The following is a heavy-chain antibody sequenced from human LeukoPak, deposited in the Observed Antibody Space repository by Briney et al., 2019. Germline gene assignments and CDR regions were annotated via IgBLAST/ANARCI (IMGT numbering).Heavy chain of an antibody. J-gene: IGHJ4*02. V-gene: IGHV3-21*01. CDR2: ISSSSSYI. Sequence: GGSLRLSCAASGFTFSSYSMNWVRQAPGKGLEWVSSISSSSSYIYYADSVKGRFTISRDNAKNSLYLQMNSLRAEDTAVYYCARGIAVAGTGNFDYWGQGTLVTVSS. CDR1: GFTFSSYS. CDR3: ARGIAVAGTGNFDY. D-gene: IGHD6-19*01.